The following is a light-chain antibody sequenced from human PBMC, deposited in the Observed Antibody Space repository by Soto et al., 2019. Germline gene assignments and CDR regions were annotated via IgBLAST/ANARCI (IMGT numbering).Light chain of an antibody. V-gene: IGKV1-27*01. J-gene: IGKJ3*01. Sequence: DIQMTQSPLSLSASAGDKVTITCRASQAISNNLAWYQQKPGKVPTLLIYAASTLQSGVPSRFSGSGSGTEFTFTISSLQPEDVASYYCQKYYSVRFTFGPGTKLEIK. CDR2: AAS. CDR3: QKYYSVRFT. CDR1: QAISNN.